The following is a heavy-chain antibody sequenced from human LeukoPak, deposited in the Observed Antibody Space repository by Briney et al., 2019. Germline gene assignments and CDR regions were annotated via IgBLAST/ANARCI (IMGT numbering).Heavy chain of an antibody. CDR2: INPNSGGT. D-gene: IGHD4-17*01. CDR3: AKAHYGPRKYYFDY. CDR1: GYTFTGYY. V-gene: IGHV1-2*02. Sequence: ASVKVSCKASGYTFTGYYMHWVRQAPGQGLGWMGWINPNSGGTNYAQKFQGRVTMTRDTSISTAYMELSRLRSDDTAVYYCAKAHYGPRKYYFDYWGQGTLVTVSS. J-gene: IGHJ4*02.